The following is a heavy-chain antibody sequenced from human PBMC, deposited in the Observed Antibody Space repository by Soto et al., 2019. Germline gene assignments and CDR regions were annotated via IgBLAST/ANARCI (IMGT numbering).Heavy chain of an antibody. D-gene: IGHD3-22*01. J-gene: IGHJ3*02. CDR2: ISGSGGST. Sequence: GGSLRLSCAASGFNFSSYAMSWVRQAQGKGLEWVSAISGSGGSTYYADSVKGRFTISRDNAKNTLYLQMNSLRAEDTAVYYCAKDTYYYDSSGYYLRYDAFDIWGQGTMVTGSS. CDR1: GFNFSSYA. V-gene: IGHV3-23*01. CDR3: AKDTYYYDSSGYYLRYDAFDI.